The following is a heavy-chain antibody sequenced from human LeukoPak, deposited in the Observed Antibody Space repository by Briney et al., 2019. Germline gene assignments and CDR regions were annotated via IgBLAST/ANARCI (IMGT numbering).Heavy chain of an antibody. V-gene: IGHV1-3*01. CDR2: INAGNGNT. D-gene: IGHD5-12*01. CDR3: ARSSGYDFYYFDY. J-gene: IGHJ4*02. Sequence: ASVKVSCKASGYTFTSYAMHWVRQAPGQRLEWMGWINAGNGNTKYSQKFQGRVTITRDTSASTAYMELSSLRSEDTAVYYCARSSGYDFYYFDYWGQGTLVTVSS. CDR1: GYTFTSYA.